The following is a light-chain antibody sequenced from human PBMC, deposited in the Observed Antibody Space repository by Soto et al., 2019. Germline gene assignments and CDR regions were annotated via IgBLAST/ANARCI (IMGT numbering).Light chain of an antibody. CDR2: AAC. V-gene: IGKV1-39*01. Sequence: DIEMTQSPSSLSASVGDRVTITCRASQSISSYLNWYQQKPGKAPKLLIYAACSLHSGVPSRFSGSGSETDFTLTISSQQPEDFATYYCQQSYSTPLTFGGGTKVEIK. CDR3: QQSYSTPLT. CDR1: QSISSY. J-gene: IGKJ4*01.